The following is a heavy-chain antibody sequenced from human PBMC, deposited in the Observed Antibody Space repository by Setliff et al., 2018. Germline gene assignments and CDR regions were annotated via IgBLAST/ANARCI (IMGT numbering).Heavy chain of an antibody. CDR1: EFTFNSYT. J-gene: IGHJ4*02. CDR2: ISGSSASI. CDR3: ARSSLPGKGWYDY. Sequence: GGSLRLSCAASEFTFNSYTMNWVRQAPGKGLEWVSSISGSSASIYYADSVKGLLTISRDNVKNLLYLQMSSLRAEDTAVYYCARSSLPGKGWYDYWGQGTLVTVSS. D-gene: IGHD2-15*01. V-gene: IGHV3-21*06.